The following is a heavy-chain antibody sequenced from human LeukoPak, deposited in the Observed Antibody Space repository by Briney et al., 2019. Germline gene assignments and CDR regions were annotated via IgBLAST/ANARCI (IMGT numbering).Heavy chain of an antibody. CDR1: GFTFSSYW. CDR2: IKQDGSEK. V-gene: IGHV3-7*03. Sequence: GGSLRLSCAASGFTFSSYWMSWVRQAPGKGLEWVANIKQDGSEKYYVDSVKGRFTISRDNAKNSLYLQMNSLRAEDTAVYYCAKLYCSSTNCYTFDYWGQGTLVTVSS. CDR3: AKLYCSSTNCYTFDY. D-gene: IGHD2-2*02. J-gene: IGHJ4*02.